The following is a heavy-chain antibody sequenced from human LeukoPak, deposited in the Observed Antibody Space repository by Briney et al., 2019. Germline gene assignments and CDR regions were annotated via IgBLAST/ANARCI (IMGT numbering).Heavy chain of an antibody. CDR3: ARDYKYAFDN. V-gene: IGHV3-48*01. Sequence: GGSLRLSCAASGFTFSDYSMNWVRQAPGKGLEWISYIGIDSGNTNCADSVKGRFTISGDKAKNSLYLQMNSLRVEDTAVYYCARDYKYAFDNWGQGTLVTVSS. CDR2: IGIDSGNT. CDR1: GFTFSDYS. D-gene: IGHD5-24*01. J-gene: IGHJ4*02.